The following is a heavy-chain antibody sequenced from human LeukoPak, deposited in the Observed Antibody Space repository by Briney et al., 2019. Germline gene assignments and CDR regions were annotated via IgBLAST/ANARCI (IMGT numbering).Heavy chain of an antibody. CDR3: ARSSYSSSSSV. CDR1: GGSISNYY. Sequence: SETLSLTCIVSGGSISNYYWSWIRQPPRKGLEWIGYVHYSGNTNYNPSLRSRVTISVDTSKNQFSLKLSSVTAADTAVYYCARSSYSSSSSVWGQGTMVTVSS. D-gene: IGHD6-6*01. CDR2: VHYSGNT. V-gene: IGHV4-59*01. J-gene: IGHJ3*01.